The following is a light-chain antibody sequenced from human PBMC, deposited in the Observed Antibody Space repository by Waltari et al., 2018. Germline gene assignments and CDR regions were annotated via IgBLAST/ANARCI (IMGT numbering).Light chain of an antibody. CDR3: SSYTSTNTII. CDR2: DVS. J-gene: IGLJ2*01. Sequence: QSSLAQSASVSASPGQSIPISCTGTGSDIGYYHFVSWYQQHPGKAPKLLIFDVSRWSSGVSHRFSGSKSGNTASLTISGLQAEDEADYYCSSYTSTNTIIFGGGTKVTVL. CDR1: GSDIGYYHF. V-gene: IGLV2-14*03.